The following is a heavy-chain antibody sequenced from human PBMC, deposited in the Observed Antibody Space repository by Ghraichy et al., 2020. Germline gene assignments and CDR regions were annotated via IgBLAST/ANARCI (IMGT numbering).Heavy chain of an antibody. D-gene: IGHD6-19*01. V-gene: IGHV4-4*02. Sequence: SETLSLTCAVSGGSISSSNWWSWVRQPPGKGLEWIGEIYHSGSTNYNPSLKSRVTISVDKSKNQFSLKLSSVTAADTAVYYCARDVPGHRGRQWLYSWGQGTLVTVSS. J-gene: IGHJ5*02. CDR3: ARDVPGHRGRQWLYS. CDR2: IYHSGST. CDR1: GGSISSSNW.